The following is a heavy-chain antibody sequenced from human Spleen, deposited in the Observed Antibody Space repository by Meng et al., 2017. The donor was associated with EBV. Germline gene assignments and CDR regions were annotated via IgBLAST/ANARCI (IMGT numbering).Heavy chain of an antibody. CDR3: ARDGPGYGYFDF. CDR2: ISVYNDNT. J-gene: IGHJ4*02. V-gene: IGHV1-18*01. D-gene: IGHD5-18*01. CDR1: GYTFTSHG. Sequence: QVQLVQAGAEVKKPGASVEFSCKASGYTFTSHGISWVRQAPGQGLEWMGWISVYNDNTNYAQRVQGRVTMTADTSTTTVYMELRSLRSDDTAVYYCARDGPGYGYFDFWGQGSLVTVSS.